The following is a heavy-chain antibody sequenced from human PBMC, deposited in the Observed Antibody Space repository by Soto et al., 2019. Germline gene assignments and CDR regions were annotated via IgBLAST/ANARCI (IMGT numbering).Heavy chain of an antibody. CDR2: ISYDGSNK. Sequence: WWSLRLSCSASVFTFSSYGMHWFRQAPGKGLEWVAVISYDGSNKYYADSVKGRFTISRDNSKNTLYLQMNSLRAEDTAVYYCAKGRSADWCFDYWGQGTLVTVSS. CDR1: VFTFSSYG. J-gene: IGHJ4*02. V-gene: IGHV3-30*18. CDR3: AKGRSADWCFDY. D-gene: IGHD2-8*02.